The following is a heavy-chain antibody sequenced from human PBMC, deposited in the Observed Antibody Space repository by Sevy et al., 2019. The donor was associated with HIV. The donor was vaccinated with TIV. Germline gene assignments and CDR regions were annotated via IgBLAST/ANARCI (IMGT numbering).Heavy chain of an antibody. J-gene: IGHJ6*02. CDR1: GFSFSNYG. CDR2: IRYDGTNK. CDR3: AKGRPIAPAAYYYSMDV. D-gene: IGHD6-13*01. Sequence: GGSLRLSCAASGFSFSNYGMHWVRQAPGKGLEWMAFIRYDGTNKYYADSVKGGFTISGDNSKNTVYLQVNSLRAEDTAVYYCAKGRPIAPAAYYYSMDVWCQGTTVTVSS. V-gene: IGHV3-30*02.